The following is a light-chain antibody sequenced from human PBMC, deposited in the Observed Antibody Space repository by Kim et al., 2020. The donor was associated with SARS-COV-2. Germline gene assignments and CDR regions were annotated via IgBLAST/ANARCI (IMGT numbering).Light chain of an antibody. J-gene: IGLJ2*01. CDR1: PSNIGSNA. V-gene: IGLV1-44*01. CDR2: SNN. Sequence: ELTQPPSASGPPGQGLTISCSGGPSNIGSNAVHWYQQLPGTAPKVLIYSNNQRPSGVPDRFSGSKSGTSASLVISGLQSEDEADYYCAAWDGSLNGVVFGGGTQLTV. CDR3: AAWDGSLNGVV.